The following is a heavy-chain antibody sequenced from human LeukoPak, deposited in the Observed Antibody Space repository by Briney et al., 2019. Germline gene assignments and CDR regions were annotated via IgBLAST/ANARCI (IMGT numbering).Heavy chain of an antibody. V-gene: IGHV4-59*01. CDR3: ARSRDFGVVRYYYMDV. J-gene: IGHJ6*03. D-gene: IGHD3-3*01. Sequence: SETLSLTCTVSGGSISSYYWSWIRQPPGKGLEWIGYIYYSGSTNYNPSLKSRVTISVDTSKNQFSLKLSSVTAADTAVYYCARSRDFGVVRYYYMDVWGKGTTVTVSS. CDR2: IYYSGST. CDR1: GGSISSYY.